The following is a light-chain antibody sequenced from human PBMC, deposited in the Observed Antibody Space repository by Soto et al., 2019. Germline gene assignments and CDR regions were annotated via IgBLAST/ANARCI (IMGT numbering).Light chain of an antibody. J-gene: IGKJ3*01. CDR2: GAS. V-gene: IGKV3-20*01. CDR3: QQYGSSPALFT. Sequence: IVVTQSPGTLSLAPVDRVALSCIAIQSVGTSLAWYQQKPGQAPRLLIYGASSRATGIPDRFSGSGSGKEFTLTISRLETEDFAVYYCQQYGSSPALFTFGPGTKVDIK. CDR1: QSVGTS.